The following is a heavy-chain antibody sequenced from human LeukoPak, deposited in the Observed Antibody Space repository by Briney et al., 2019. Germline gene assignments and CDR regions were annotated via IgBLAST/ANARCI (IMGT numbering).Heavy chain of an antibody. CDR3: ARDFTDYYGMDV. Sequence: SQTLSLTCTVSGGSISSGDCYWSWIRQPPGEGLEWIGYIYYSGSTYYNPSLKSRVTISVDTSKNQFSLKLSSVTAADTAVYYCARDFTDYYGMDVWGQGTTVTVSS. V-gene: IGHV4-30-4*01. CDR2: IYYSGST. CDR1: GGSISSGDCY. J-gene: IGHJ6*02.